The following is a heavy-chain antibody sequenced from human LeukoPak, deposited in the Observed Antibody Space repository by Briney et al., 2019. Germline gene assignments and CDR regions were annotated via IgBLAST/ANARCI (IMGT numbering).Heavy chain of an antibody. CDR3: ATDGNFDL. CDR2: ISYSGST. V-gene: IGHV4-59*01. J-gene: IGHJ2*01. CDR1: RVSISTYS. Sequence: PSETLSLTCTLSRVSISTYSWSWVRQPPGKGLEWIGDISYSGSTSYNPSLRSRVTISVDTSENQFSLKLSSVTAADTAVYYCATDGNFDLWGRGTLITVSS. D-gene: IGHD1-26*01.